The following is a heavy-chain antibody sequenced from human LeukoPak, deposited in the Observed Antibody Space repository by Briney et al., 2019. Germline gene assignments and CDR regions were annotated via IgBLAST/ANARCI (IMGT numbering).Heavy chain of an antibody. J-gene: IGHJ4*02. V-gene: IGHV4-59*01. CDR3: ASRDGYNGSFDY. CDR1: GDSISSYY. Sequence: SETLSLTCTVSGDSISSYYWSWIRQPPGKGLEWIGYIYYSGSTNYNPSLKSRVTISVDTSKNQFSLKLSSVTAADTAVYYCASRDGYNGSFDYWGQGTLVTVSS. CDR2: IYYSGST. D-gene: IGHD5-24*01.